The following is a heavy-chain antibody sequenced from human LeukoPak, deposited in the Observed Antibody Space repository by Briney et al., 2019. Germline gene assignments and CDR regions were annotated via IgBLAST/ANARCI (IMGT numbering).Heavy chain of an antibody. CDR2: ISGSGGST. J-gene: IGHJ4*02. CDR3: AGTYYYDSSGYSYEY. D-gene: IGHD3-22*01. Sequence: GGSLRLSCAASGFTFSSYAMSWVRQAPGKGLEWVSAISGSGGSTYYADSVKGRFTISRDNSKNTLYVQMNSLRAEDTAVYYCAGTYYYDSSGYSYEYWGQGTLVAVSS. CDR1: GFTFSSYA. V-gene: IGHV3-23*01.